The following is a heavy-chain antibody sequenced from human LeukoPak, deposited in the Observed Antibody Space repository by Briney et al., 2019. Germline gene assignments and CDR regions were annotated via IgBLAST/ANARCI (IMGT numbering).Heavy chain of an antibody. D-gene: IGHD3-22*01. CDR2: IYYSGST. J-gene: IGHJ6*03. CDR1: GGSISSSSYY. Sequence: SETLSLTCTVSGGSISSSSYYWGWIRQPPGKGLEWIGSIYYSGSTYYNPSLKSRVTISVDTSKNQFSLKLSSVTAADTAVYYCARHSLYDSSGHYYYYYMDVWGKGTTVTISS. V-gene: IGHV4-39*01. CDR3: ARHSLYDSSGHYYYYYMDV.